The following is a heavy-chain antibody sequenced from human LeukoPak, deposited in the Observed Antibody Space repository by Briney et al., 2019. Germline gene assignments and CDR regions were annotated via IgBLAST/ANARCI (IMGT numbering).Heavy chain of an antibody. Sequence: GGSLRLSCAASGFTFSSYGMHWVRQAPGKGLEWVAFIRYDGSNKYYADSVKGRFTISRDNSKNTLYLQMNSLRAEDTAVYYCAKDRAYYDSSGYYRDWGQGTLVTVSS. CDR2: IRYDGSNK. D-gene: IGHD3-22*01. CDR1: GFTFSSYG. CDR3: AKDRAYYDSSGYYRD. J-gene: IGHJ4*02. V-gene: IGHV3-30*02.